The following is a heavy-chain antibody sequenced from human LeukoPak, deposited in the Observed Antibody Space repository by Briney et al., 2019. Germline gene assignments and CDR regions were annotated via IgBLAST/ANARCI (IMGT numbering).Heavy chain of an antibody. D-gene: IGHD2-2*01. J-gene: IGHJ4*02. CDR2: ISYDGSNK. Sequence: PGGSLRLSGAASGFTFSSYAMHWVRQAPGKGLEWVAVISYDGSNKYYADSVKGRFTISRDNSKNTLYLQMNSLRAEDTAVYYCARDLQLWGQVTLVTVSS. CDR3: ARDLQL. CDR1: GFTFSSYA. V-gene: IGHV3-30-3*01.